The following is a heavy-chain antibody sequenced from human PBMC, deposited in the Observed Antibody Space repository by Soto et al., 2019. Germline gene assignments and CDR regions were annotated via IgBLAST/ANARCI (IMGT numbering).Heavy chain of an antibody. Sequence: SETLSLTCTVSGGSISSSGYYWGWIRQPPGKGLEWIGSIYYSGSTYYNPSLKSRVTISVDTSKNQFSLNLSSVTAADTAVYYCARRGGSPTIDYWGQGTLVTVSS. CDR3: ARRGGSPTIDY. J-gene: IGHJ4*02. CDR1: GGSISSSGYY. V-gene: IGHV4-39*01. CDR2: IYYSGST. D-gene: IGHD3-16*01.